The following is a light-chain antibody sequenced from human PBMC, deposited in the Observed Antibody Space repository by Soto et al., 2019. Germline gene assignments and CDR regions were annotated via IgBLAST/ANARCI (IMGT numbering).Light chain of an antibody. Sequence: QSVLTQPASVSGSPGQSITISCTGTSSDVGGYIYVSWYQQHPGKAPKLMIYDVNNRPSGVSNRFSGSKSGNTASLTISGLQAEDEADYYCSSYTTSSSDVFGTGTKLTVL. CDR3: SSYTTSSSDV. V-gene: IGLV2-14*01. CDR2: DVN. J-gene: IGLJ1*01. CDR1: SSDVGGYIY.